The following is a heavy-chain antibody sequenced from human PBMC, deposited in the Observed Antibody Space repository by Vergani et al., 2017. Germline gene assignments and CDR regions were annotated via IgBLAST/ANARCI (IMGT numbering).Heavy chain of an antibody. J-gene: IGHJ4*02. CDR3: ARDRGGLPDY. CDR2: ISGSG. CDR1: GFTFSSYA. D-gene: IGHD3-16*01. Sequence: EVQLLESGGGLVQPGGSLRLSCAASGFTFSSYAMSWVRQAPEKGLEWVSGISGSGDYADSVKGRFTISRDNSKNTVFLQMNNLRGEDTGLYYCARDRGGLPDYWGQGTLVTVST. V-gene: IGHV3-23*01.